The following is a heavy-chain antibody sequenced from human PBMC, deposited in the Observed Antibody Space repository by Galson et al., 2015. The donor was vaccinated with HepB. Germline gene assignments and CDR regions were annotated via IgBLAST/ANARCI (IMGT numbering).Heavy chain of an antibody. D-gene: IGHD3-3*01. J-gene: IGHJ3*02. CDR2: IRSKAYGGTT. Sequence: SLRLSCAASGFTFGDYAMSWFRQAPGKGLEWVGFIRSKAYGGTTEYAASVEGRFTISRDDSKSIAYLQMNSLKTEDTAVYYCTREGGYDFWSGYYSAFDIWGQGTMVTVSS. V-gene: IGHV3-49*03. CDR1: GFTFGDYA. CDR3: TREGGYDFWSGYYSAFDI.